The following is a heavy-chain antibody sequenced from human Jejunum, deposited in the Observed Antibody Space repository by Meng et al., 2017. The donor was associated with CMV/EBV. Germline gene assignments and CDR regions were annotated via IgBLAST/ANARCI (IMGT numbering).Heavy chain of an antibody. Sequence: QVQVGRSRGEGKVPGESRNGSFNASGYTFPSYCIAWVRQAPGKGLEWMGCISYYNGNTNYAQTLQGRVTMAKNTSTRIAYMELRSLRSDDTAVYYCARVKVGITSGDYWGQGTLVTVSS. CDR3: ARVKVGITSGDY. D-gene: IGHD1-26*01. J-gene: IGHJ4*02. V-gene: IGHV1-18*01. CDR1: GYTFPSYC. CDR2: ISYYNGNT.